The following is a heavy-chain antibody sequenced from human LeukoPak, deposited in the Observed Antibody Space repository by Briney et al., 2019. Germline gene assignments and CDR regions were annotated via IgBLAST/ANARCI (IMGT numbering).Heavy chain of an antibody. D-gene: IGHD2-15*01. CDR1: GFTFSSYA. J-gene: IGHJ4*02. Sequence: GGSLRLSCAASGFTFSSYAMSWVRQAPGKGLEWVSAISGSGGSTYYADSVKGRFTISRDNSKNTLYRQMNSLRAEDTAVYYCAKNIVVVVAALPCPYFDYWGQGTLVTVSS. CDR2: ISGSGGST. CDR3: AKNIVVVVAALPCPYFDY. V-gene: IGHV3-23*01.